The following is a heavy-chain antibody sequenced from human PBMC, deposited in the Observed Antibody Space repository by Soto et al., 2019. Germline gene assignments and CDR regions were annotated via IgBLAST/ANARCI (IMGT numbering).Heavy chain of an antibody. CDR1: GYTFTGYY. CDR2: INPNSGGT. V-gene: IGHV1-2*04. J-gene: IGHJ4*02. CDR3: ARTIQDYGDYYFDY. Sequence: ASVKVSCKASGYTFTGYYMHWVRQAPGQGLEWMGWINPNSGGTNYAQKFQGWVTMTRDTSISTAYMELSRLRSDDTAVDYCARTIQDYGDYYFDYWGQGTLVTVSS. D-gene: IGHD4-17*01.